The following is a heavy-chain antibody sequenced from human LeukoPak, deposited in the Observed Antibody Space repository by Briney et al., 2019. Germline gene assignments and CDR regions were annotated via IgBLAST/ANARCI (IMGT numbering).Heavy chain of an antibody. V-gene: IGHV3-23*01. CDR3: ALGLRYCSSTSCYPYAFDI. Sequence: GGSLRLSCVASGFTFSSYVMSWVRQAPGKGLEWVSGISGSGGSTYYADSVKGRFTISRDNSKNTLYVQMNSLRAEDTAVYYCALGLRYCSSTSCYPYAFDIWGQGTMVTVSS. CDR2: ISGSGGST. D-gene: IGHD2-2*01. CDR1: GFTFSSYV. J-gene: IGHJ3*02.